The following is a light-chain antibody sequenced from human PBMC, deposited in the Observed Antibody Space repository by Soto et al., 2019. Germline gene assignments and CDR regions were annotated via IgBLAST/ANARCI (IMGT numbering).Light chain of an antibody. CDR1: TGAVTGGFH. CDR2: STN. J-gene: IGLJ3*02. Sequence: QAVVTQEPSLTVSPGGTVTLTCASSTGAVTGGFHPNWLQQKPGQAPRSLIYSTNNRHSWTPARFSGSILGGKPALTVSDVQPEDEAEYYCLLFYGGVLVFGGGTKLTVL. V-gene: IGLV7-43*01. CDR3: LLFYGGVLV.